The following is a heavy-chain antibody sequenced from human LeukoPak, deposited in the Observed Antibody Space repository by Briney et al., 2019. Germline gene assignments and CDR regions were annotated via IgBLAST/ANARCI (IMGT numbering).Heavy chain of an antibody. V-gene: IGHV4-30-4*01. CDR3: ARIDCTPTSCYDWRGWFDP. Sequence: PSQTLSLTCTVSGASVRSGDYWSWLRQPPGKGLEWIGHIHYSGNADYNPSLRSRLTISIDTAMNHFSLMLNAVTAADTAVYYCARIDCTPTSCYDWRGWFDPWGQGTLVTVSS. CDR2: IHYSGNA. D-gene: IGHD2-2*01. J-gene: IGHJ5*02. CDR1: GASVRSGDY.